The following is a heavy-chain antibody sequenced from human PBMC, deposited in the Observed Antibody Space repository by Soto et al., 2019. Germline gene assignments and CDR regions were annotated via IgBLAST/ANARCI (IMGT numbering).Heavy chain of an antibody. CDR2: IYPGDSDT. CDR1: GYSFTSYW. Sequence: GESLKISCKGSGYSFTSYWIGWVRQMPGKGLEWMGIIYPGDSDTRYSPSFQGQVTISADKSISTAYLQWSSLKASDTAMYYCARSVTGTTWRPHDVFDIWGQGTMVTVSS. CDR3: ARSVTGTTWRPHDVFDI. D-gene: IGHD1-20*01. J-gene: IGHJ3*02. V-gene: IGHV5-51*01.